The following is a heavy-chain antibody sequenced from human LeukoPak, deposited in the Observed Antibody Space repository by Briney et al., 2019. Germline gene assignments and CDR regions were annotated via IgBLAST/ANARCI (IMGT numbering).Heavy chain of an antibody. Sequence: SETLSLTCAVYGGSFSGYYWSWIRQPPGKGLEWIGEINHSGSTNYNPSLKSRVTISVDTSKNLFSLKLSSVTAADTAVYYCARGKRSGQWLAFYDYWGQGTLVTASS. V-gene: IGHV4-34*01. CDR3: ARGKRSGQWLAFYDY. J-gene: IGHJ4*02. D-gene: IGHD6-19*01. CDR2: INHSGST. CDR1: GGSFSGYY.